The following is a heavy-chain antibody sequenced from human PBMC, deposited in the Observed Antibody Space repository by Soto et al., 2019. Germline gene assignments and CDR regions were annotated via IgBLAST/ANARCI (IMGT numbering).Heavy chain of an antibody. D-gene: IGHD3-9*01. CDR2: INDRGSI. J-gene: IGHJ2*01. V-gene: IGHV4-34*01. Sequence: QVQLQQWGAGPLRPLETLSLTCGVSGGSFSGYYWAWIRQSPGKGLEWIGEINDRGSINYNPSLKSRVSISVDTSKNHCSLNLRSVTAADTAVYYCAREGHDILTGPRWVWYFDLWGRGTLVTVSS. CDR1: GGSFSGYY. CDR3: AREGHDILTGPRWVWYFDL.